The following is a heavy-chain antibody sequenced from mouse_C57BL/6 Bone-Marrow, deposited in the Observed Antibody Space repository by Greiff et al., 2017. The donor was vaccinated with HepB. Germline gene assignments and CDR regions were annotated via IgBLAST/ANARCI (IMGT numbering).Heavy chain of an antibody. Sequence: EVMLVESGGGLVTPGGSLKLSCAASGFTFSSYAMSWVRQTPEKRLEWVATISDGGSYTYYPDNVKGRFTISRDNAKNNLYLQMSHLKSEDTAMYYCARDPLYYDYDDAMDYWGQGTSVTVSS. CDR3: ARDPLYYDYDDAMDY. J-gene: IGHJ4*01. CDR1: GFTFSSYA. CDR2: ISDGGSYT. V-gene: IGHV5-4*01. D-gene: IGHD2-4*01.